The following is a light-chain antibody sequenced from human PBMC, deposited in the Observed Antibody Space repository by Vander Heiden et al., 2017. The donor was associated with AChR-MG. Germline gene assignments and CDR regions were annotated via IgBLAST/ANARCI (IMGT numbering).Light chain of an antibody. Sequence: SYELTQPPSMSVSPGQTASITCSGNKLGDEYVSWYQQRPGQSPVLVMYQDSERPSGIPERFSGSSSGNTATLTISGTQAMDEADYFCQAWDTSTVIFGGGTRLTGL. CDR1: KLGDEY. V-gene: IGLV3-1*01. J-gene: IGLJ2*01. CDR2: QDS. CDR3: QAWDTSTVI.